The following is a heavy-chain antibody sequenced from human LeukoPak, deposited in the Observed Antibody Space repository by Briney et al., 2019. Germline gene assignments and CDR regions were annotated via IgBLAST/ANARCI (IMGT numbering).Heavy chain of an antibody. CDR1: GGAITTAY. CDR3: ARDPNSAL. V-gene: IGHV4-4*07. J-gene: IGHJ4*02. Sequence: PADTLSLTCTVSGGAITTAYWCLIRQAAGKRLEWIGRVHTTGSTNYNPSFMSRVTMSIDTSKTQFSLKLTSVTAADTAVYYCARDPNSALWGQGILVTVSS. D-gene: IGHD4-23*01. CDR2: VHTTGST.